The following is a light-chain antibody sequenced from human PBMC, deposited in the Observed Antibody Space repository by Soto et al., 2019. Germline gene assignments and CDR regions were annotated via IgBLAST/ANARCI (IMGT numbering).Light chain of an antibody. CDR2: EVN. CDR1: RSDIGDSNF. V-gene: IGLV2-14*01. Sequence: QSALTQPASVSGSPGQSVTISCTGPRSDIGDSNFISWYQHSPGKAPRLLIYEVNNRPSGVSRRFSGSKAGNTASLTISGLLDDDEADYFCAAWDDSHNVLYVFGTGTKVTVL. J-gene: IGLJ1*01. CDR3: AAWDDSHNVLYV.